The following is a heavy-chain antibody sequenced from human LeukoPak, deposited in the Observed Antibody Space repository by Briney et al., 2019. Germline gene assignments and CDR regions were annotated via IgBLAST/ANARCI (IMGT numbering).Heavy chain of an antibody. J-gene: IGHJ4*02. CDR1: GFTFSTFSNYG. V-gene: IGHV3-23*01. D-gene: IGHD2-15*01. CDR2: ISGSGGST. Sequence: GSLRLSCAASGFTFSTFSNYGMSWVRQAPGKGLEWVSAISGSGGSTYYADSVKGRFTISRDNSKNTLYLQMNSLRAEDTAVYYCAVWRGVVAMGTDYWGQGTLVTVSS. CDR3: AVWRGVVAMGTDY.